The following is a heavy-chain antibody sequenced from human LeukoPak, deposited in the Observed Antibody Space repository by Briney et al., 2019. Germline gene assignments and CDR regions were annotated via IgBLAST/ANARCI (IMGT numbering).Heavy chain of an antibody. Sequence: PSETLSLTCTVSGGSISTSSYYWGWVRQPPGKGLEWIGNIFYSGSTYYSPSLKSRVTISLDTSRNQFSLKLSSVTAADTAVYYCARAYCWSSGWWSCRSYYYYYMDVWGKGTTVTVSS. V-gene: IGHV4-39*07. CDR1: GGSISTSSYY. J-gene: IGHJ6*03. D-gene: IGHD6-19*01. CDR2: IFYSGST. CDR3: ARAYCWSSGWWSCRSYYYYYMDV.